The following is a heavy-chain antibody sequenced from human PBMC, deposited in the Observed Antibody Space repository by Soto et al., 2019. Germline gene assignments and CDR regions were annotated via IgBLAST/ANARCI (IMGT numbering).Heavy chain of an antibody. V-gene: IGHV3-33*01. CDR2: IGKDGSNK. CDR1: GLTLIGYG. D-gene: IGHD2-21*02. Sequence: QVQLVESGGGVVQPGRSLRLSFAASGLTLIGYGRPWFRQAQGRGRGGGAVIGKDGSNKNYADSVKGRFTISRDNSKNTLYLQMNSLRAEDTAVYYCARDFSSSGVVTASGFDYWGQGTLVTVSS. CDR3: ARDFSSSGVVTASGFDY. J-gene: IGHJ4*02.